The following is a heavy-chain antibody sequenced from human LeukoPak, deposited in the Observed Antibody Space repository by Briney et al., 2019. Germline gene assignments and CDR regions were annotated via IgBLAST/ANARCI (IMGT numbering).Heavy chain of an antibody. D-gene: IGHD6-6*01. Sequence: GGSLRLSCAASGFTFSSYSMNWVRQAPGKGLEWVSYISSSSSTIYYADSVKGRFTISRDNAKNSLYLQMNSLRAEDTAVYYCARDGGKGYSSSSHFDYWGQGTLVTVSS. V-gene: IGHV3-48*01. CDR3: ARDGGKGYSSSSHFDY. CDR2: ISSSSSTI. CDR1: GFTFSSYS. J-gene: IGHJ4*02.